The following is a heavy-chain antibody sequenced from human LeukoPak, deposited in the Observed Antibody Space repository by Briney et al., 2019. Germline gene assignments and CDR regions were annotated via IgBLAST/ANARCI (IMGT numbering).Heavy chain of an antibody. V-gene: IGHV1-3*01. Sequence: ASVKVSCKASGYTFTSYAMHWVRQAPGQRLEWMGWINAGNGNTKYSQKFQGRVTITRDTSASTAYMELSSLRSEDTAVYYCARDPGLGSSWTRFDPWGQGTLVTVSS. J-gene: IGHJ5*02. D-gene: IGHD6-13*01. CDR3: ARDPGLGSSWTRFDP. CDR2: INAGNGNT. CDR1: GYTFTSYA.